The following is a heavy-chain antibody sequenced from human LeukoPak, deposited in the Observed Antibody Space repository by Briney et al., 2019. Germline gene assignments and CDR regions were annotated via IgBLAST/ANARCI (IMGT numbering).Heavy chain of an antibody. Sequence: GGSLRFSCAASGFTISDYEMNWVRQAPGKGLEWISYISGSASTIYSADSVKGRFTISRDNAKNSLYLQMNSLGAEDTAVYYCARLEWFGDMGFYYYAMDVWGKGTTVTVSS. D-gene: IGHD3-3*01. CDR1: GFTISDYE. V-gene: IGHV3-48*03. J-gene: IGHJ6*04. CDR3: ARLEWFGDMGFYYYAMDV. CDR2: ISGSASTI.